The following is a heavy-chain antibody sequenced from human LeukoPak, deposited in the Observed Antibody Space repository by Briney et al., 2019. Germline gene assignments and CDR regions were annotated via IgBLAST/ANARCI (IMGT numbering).Heavy chain of an antibody. J-gene: IGHJ4*02. V-gene: IGHV3-30-3*01. CDR3: AKDSGQYSYGLGDY. D-gene: IGHD5-18*01. CDR2: ISYDGSNK. CDR1: GFTFNNYA. Sequence: GGSLRLSCAASGFTFNNYAMHWVRQTPGKGLEWVAVISYDGSNKYYADSVKGRFTISRDNSKNTLYLQMNSLRTEDTAVYYCAKDSGQYSYGLGDYWGQGTLVTVSS.